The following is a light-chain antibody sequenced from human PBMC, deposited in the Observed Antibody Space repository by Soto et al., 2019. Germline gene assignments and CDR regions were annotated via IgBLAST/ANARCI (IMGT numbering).Light chain of an antibody. CDR3: QQYGSSPPWT. Sequence: EIVLTQSPGTLSLSPRERATLSCRASQSVSSSYLAWYQQKPGQAPRLLIYGASSRATGIPDRFSGSVSGTGFTLTISRLEPEDFAVYYCQQYGSSPPWTFGQGTKVDIK. CDR2: GAS. V-gene: IGKV3-20*01. J-gene: IGKJ1*01. CDR1: QSVSSSY.